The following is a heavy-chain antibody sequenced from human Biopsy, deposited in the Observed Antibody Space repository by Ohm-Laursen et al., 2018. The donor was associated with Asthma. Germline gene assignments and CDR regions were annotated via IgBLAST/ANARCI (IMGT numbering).Heavy chain of an antibody. CDR2: ISVYNGDT. CDR1: GYTFNSAG. CDR3: ARAVDYSHYYGIDV. J-gene: IGHJ6*02. D-gene: IGHD3-10*01. Sequence: ASVKVSCKTSGYTFNSAGITWVRQAPGQGLEWKGWISVYNGDTKVAQKLQDRVTMITDTSTSTAYMELRSLRSDDTAVYFCARAVDYSHYYGIDVWGQGTTVTVS. V-gene: IGHV1-18*01.